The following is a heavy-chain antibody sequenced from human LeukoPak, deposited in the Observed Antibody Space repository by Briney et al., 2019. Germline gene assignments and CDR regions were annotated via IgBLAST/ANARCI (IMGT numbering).Heavy chain of an antibody. CDR2: ISNSGNTR. Sequence: PGGSLRLTCAASGFTYRSYEMNWVRQAPGKGLEWVSYISNSGNTRYYADSVKGRFTISRDNAKNTLYLQMNSLRTEDTAVYYCARARSDGSFDYWGQGTLVTVSS. D-gene: IGHD3-16*01. J-gene: IGHJ4*03. CDR3: ARARSDGSFDY. CDR1: GFTYRSYE. V-gene: IGHV3-48*03.